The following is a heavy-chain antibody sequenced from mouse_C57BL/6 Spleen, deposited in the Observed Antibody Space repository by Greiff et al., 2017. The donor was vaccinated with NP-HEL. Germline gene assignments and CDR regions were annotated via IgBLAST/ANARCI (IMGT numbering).Heavy chain of an antibody. D-gene: IGHD2-4*01. CDR3: ARRDYDGGFDY. CDR2: ISSGGSYT. J-gene: IGHJ2*01. V-gene: IGHV5-6*01. Sequence: EVQLVESGGDLVKPGGSLKLSCAASGFTFSSYGMSWVRQTPDKRLEWVATISSGGSYTYYPDSVKGRFTISRDNAKNTLYLQMSSLKSEDTAMYYCARRDYDGGFDYWGQGTTLTVSS. CDR1: GFTFSSYG.